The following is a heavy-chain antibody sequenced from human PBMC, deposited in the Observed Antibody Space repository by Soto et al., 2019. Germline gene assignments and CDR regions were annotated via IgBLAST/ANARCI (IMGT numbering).Heavy chain of an antibody. CDR1: GFTFSSYS. D-gene: IGHD2-2*01. Sequence: GGSLRLSCAASGFTFSSYSMNWVRQAPGKGLEWVSYISSSSSTIYYADSVKGRFTISRDNAKNSLCLQMNSLRDEDTAVYYCARVGSTRGAFDIWGQGTMVTVSS. J-gene: IGHJ3*02. CDR2: ISSSSSTI. CDR3: ARVGSTRGAFDI. V-gene: IGHV3-48*02.